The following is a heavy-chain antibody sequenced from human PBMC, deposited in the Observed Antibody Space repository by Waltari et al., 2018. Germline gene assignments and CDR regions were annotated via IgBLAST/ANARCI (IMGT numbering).Heavy chain of an antibody. CDR2: IDPSDSFR. V-gene: IGHV5-10-1*01. D-gene: IGHD2-2*01. CDR1: GDSFTSHW. CDR3: VRHRTTYPLEIDH. Sequence: DVQLVQSGAEVKKPEEPLRISCEVSGDSFTSHWTSWVRQMPGKGLEWVGRIDPSDSFRNYGPAFEGHVTISVDQSLRTAYLQWDSLKASDTAIYYCVRHRTTYPLEIDHWGQGTLVTVSS. J-gene: IGHJ4*02.